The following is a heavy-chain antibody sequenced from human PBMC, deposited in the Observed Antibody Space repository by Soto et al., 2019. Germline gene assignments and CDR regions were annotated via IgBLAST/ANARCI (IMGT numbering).Heavy chain of an antibody. D-gene: IGHD3-22*01. J-gene: IGHJ4*02. V-gene: IGHV1-18*01. CDR1: AYTFTNYG. CDR3: ARTRYYDSLYYFDY. CDR2: ISAYNGNT. Sequence: GASVKVSCKASAYTFTNYGISWVRQAPGQGLEWVGWISAYNGNTNYAQKHQGRVTMTTDTSTSTAYMELRNLRSDDTAVYYCARTRYYDSLYYFDYWGQGTLVTVSS.